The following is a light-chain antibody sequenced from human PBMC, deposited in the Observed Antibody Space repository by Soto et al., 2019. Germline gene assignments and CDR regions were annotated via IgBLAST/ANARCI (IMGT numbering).Light chain of an antibody. CDR1: QSISRR. CDR2: DAS. CDR3: QYYSFYPT. V-gene: IGKV1-5*01. J-gene: IGKJ1*01. Sequence: DIQMTQSPSTLSASVGERVTITCRASQSISRRLAWYQQKPGKAPNLLMYDASTLQRGVPVRFSGSGFGTEFTLTINSLQPDDFATYYCQYYSFYPTFGPGTKVDIK.